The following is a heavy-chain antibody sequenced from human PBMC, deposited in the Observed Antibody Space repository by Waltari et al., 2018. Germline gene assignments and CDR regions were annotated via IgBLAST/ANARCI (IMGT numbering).Heavy chain of an antibody. CDR2: SSGSGGST. CDR3: AKDGGGATETDY. CDR1: GFTFSSYA. V-gene: IGHV3-23*01. J-gene: IGHJ4*02. Sequence: EVQLLESGGGLVQPGGSLRLSCAASGFTFSSYAMSWVRQAPGKGLEWVSGSSGSGGSTYYAASVKGRFTFSRDNSKNTLYLQMNSLRAEDTAVYYCAKDGGGATETDYWGQGTLVTVSS. D-gene: IGHD4-4*01.